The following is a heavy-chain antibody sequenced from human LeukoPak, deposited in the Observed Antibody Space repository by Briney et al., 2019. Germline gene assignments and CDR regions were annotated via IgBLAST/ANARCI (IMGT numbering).Heavy chain of an antibody. J-gene: IGHJ6*02. CDR1: GYTXTSYY. V-gene: IGHV1-46*01. D-gene: IGHD6-19*01. Sequence: GASVKVSCKASGYTXTSYYMHWVRQAPGQGLELMGIINPSGGSTSYAQKFQGRVTMTRDMTTSTVYMELSSLRSEDTAVYYCARDCLSVAGGYYGMDVWGQGTTVTVSS. CDR3: ARDCLSVAGGYYGMDV. CDR2: INPSGGST.